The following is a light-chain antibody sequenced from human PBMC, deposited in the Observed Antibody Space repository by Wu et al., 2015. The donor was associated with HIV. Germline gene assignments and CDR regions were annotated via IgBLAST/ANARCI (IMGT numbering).Light chain of an antibody. Sequence: IQMTQSPSTLSASVGDRVTITCRASESISTMLAWYQQKPGKAPQLLIYWASTLETKVSSRFSGSGSGTEFTLSISSLQPDDFATYYCQQYASYSAWTFGQGTKVEIK. CDR3: QQYASYSAWT. J-gene: IGKJ1*01. CDR1: ESISTM. CDR2: WAS. V-gene: IGKV1-5*03.